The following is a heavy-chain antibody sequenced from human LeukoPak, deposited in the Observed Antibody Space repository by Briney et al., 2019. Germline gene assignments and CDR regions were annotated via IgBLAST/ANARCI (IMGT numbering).Heavy chain of an antibody. J-gene: IGHJ4*02. V-gene: IGHV1-18*01. CDR2: ISAYNGNT. CDR3: ASNLGSGNGVDEGRL. CDR1: GYSFTSYG. D-gene: IGHD3-10*01. Sequence: GASVKVSCKASGYSFTSYGISWVRQAPGQGLEWMGWISAYNGNTNYAQKFQGRVTITADKSTSTAYMELSSLRSEDTAVYYCASNLGSGNGVDEGRLWGQGTLVTVSS.